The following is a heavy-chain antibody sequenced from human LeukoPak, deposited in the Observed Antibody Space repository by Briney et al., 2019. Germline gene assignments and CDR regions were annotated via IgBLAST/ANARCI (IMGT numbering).Heavy chain of an antibody. J-gene: IGHJ6*02. CDR2: ISYDGSNK. CDR3: ARSRAYCGGDCYSGHCYYYGMDV. V-gene: IGHV3-30-3*01. CDR1: GFTFSSYA. Sequence: GGSLRLSCAASGFTFSSYAMHWVRQAPGKGLEWVAVISYDGSNKYYADSVKGRFTISRDNSKNTLYLQMNSLRAEDTAVYYCARSRAYCGGDCYSGHCYYYGMDVWGQGTTVTVSS. D-gene: IGHD2-21*02.